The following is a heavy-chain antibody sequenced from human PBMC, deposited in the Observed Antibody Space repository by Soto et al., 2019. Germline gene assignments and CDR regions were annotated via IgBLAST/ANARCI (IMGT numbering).Heavy chain of an antibody. CDR1: GFTFSPYA. CDR2: ISYDGNNK. CDR3: ARARLDTPALDY. J-gene: IGHJ4*02. D-gene: IGHD2-2*01. V-gene: IGHV3-30*09. Sequence: QVQLVESGGGVVQPGRSLRLSCAASGFTFSPYAMHRVRQAPGKGLEWVAVISYDGNNKNYADSVKGRLAISRDNSRNTLYLQMNSLRAEDTAVYYCARARLDTPALDYWGQGTLVTVSS.